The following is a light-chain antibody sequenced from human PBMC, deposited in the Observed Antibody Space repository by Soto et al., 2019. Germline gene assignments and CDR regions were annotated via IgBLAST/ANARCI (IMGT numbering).Light chain of an antibody. CDR3: QQHNNWPYT. V-gene: IGKV3-15*01. J-gene: IGKJ2*01. Sequence: EVVMTQSPGTLSVSPGESATLSCRASQTVSSNVAWYQQRPGQAPRLLIDGAFTRATGVTARFSGSRSGTEFTLTISSPQSEDFALYYCQQHNNWPYTFGQGTKLEIK. CDR2: GAF. CDR1: QTVSSN.